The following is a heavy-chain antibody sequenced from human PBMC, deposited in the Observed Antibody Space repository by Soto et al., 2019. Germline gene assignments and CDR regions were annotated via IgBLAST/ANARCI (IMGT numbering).Heavy chain of an antibody. Sequence: SETLSLTCTVSGGSISSSSYYWGWIRQPPGKGLGWIGSINYSGSTYYNPSLKSRVTISVDTSKNQFSLKLSSVTAADTAVYYCARHEPQSKYRKRWFDPWGQGTLVTVSS. CDR2: INYSGST. CDR3: ARHEPQSKYRKRWFDP. CDR1: GGSISSSSYY. J-gene: IGHJ5*02. V-gene: IGHV4-39*01. D-gene: IGHD3-16*02.